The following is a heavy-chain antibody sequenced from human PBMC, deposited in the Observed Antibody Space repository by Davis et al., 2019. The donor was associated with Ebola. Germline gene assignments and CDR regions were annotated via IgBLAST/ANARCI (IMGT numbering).Heavy chain of an antibody. Sequence: GESLKISCAASGFTFSSYGMHWVRQAPGKGLEWVAVISYDGSNKYYADSVKGRFTISRDNSKNTLYLQMNSLRAEDTAVYYCAKQHGYYYYYGMDVWGQGTTVTVSS. V-gene: IGHV3-30*18. CDR1: GFTFSSYG. CDR2: ISYDGSNK. J-gene: IGHJ6*02. CDR3: AKQHGYYYYYGMDV. D-gene: IGHD2-21*01.